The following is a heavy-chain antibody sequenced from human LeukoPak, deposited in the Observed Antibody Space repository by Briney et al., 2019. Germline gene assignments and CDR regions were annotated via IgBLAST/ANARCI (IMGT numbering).Heavy chain of an antibody. Sequence: GGSLRLSCTASGFTFGDYAMSWVRQAPGKGLEWVGFIRSKAYGGTTEYAASVKGRFTISRDDSKSIAYLQMNSLKTEDTAVYYCTREADTAMVSGYWGQGTLVTVSS. J-gene: IGHJ4*02. D-gene: IGHD5-18*01. CDR1: GFTFGDYA. CDR2: IRSKAYGGTT. CDR3: TREADTAMVSGY. V-gene: IGHV3-49*04.